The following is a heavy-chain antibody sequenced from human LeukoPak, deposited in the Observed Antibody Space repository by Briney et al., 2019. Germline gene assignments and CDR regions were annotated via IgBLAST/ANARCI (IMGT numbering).Heavy chain of an antibody. CDR1: GGTFSSYA. V-gene: IGHV1-69*05. D-gene: IGHD6-6*01. CDR3: ASSGGYYYYMDV. J-gene: IGHJ6*03. Sequence: SVKVSCKASGGTFSSYAISWVRQAPGQELEWMGGIIPIFGTANYAQKFQGRVTITTDESTSTAYMELSSLRSEDTAVYYCASSGGYYYYMDVWGKGTTVTVSS. CDR2: IIPIFGTA.